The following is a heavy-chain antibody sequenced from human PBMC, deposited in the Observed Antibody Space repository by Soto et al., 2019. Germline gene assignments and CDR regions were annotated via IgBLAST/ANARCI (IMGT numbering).Heavy chain of an antibody. CDR2: ISPSTSNI. V-gene: IGHV3-21*01. J-gene: IGHJ6*02. D-gene: IGHD2-15*01. CDR3: SGCSGGACDQKCGMDV. Sequence: EVHLVESGGGLVKPGGSLRLSCAVSGFTFSSCTMNWVRQAPGKGLEWVSSISPSTSNIYYADSVKGRFTISRDNAKNSLFLQKNSLRAEDTAVYYCSGCSGGACDQKCGMDVWGQGTTVTVSS. CDR1: GFTFSSCT.